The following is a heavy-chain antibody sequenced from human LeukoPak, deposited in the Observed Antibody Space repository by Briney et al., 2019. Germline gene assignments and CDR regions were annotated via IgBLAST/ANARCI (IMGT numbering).Heavy chain of an antibody. J-gene: IGHJ1*01. CDR1: GYTFTGYY. CDR2: INPNSGGT. D-gene: IGHD3-22*01. CDR3: ASLMNTYYYDSSGYLQH. V-gene: IGHV1-2*02. Sequence: GASVKVSCKASGYTFTGYYMHWVRQAPGQGLEWMGWINPNSGGTNYAQKFQGRVTMTRDTSISTAYMELSRLRSDDTAVYYCASLMNTYYYDSSGYLQHWGQGTLVTVSS.